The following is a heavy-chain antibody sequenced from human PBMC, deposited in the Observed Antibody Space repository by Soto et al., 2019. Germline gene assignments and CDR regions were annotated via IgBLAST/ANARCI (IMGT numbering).Heavy chain of an antibody. CDR3: ARDQSGIRYIWFDP. J-gene: IGHJ5*02. V-gene: IGHV3-64*04. CDR2: ISSSGGST. D-gene: IGHD3-3*02. CDR1: GFTFSSYA. Sequence: GGSLRLSCSASGFTFSSYAMHWVRQAPGKGLEYVSAISSSGGSTYYADSVKGRFTISRDNSKNTLYLQMSSLRAEDTAVYYCARDQSGIRYIWFDPWGQGTLVTVSS.